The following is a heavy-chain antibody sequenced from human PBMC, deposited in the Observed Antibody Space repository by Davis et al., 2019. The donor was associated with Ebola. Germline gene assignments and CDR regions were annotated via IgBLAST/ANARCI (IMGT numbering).Heavy chain of an antibody. CDR2: IKSKTDGGTT. D-gene: IGHD6-13*01. V-gene: IGHV3-15*01. CDR3: ARRAAAKDAFDI. Sequence: GESLKISCAASGFTFSNAWMSWVRQAPGKGLEWVGRIKSKTDGGTTDYAAPVKGRFTISRDDSKNTLYLQMNSLKTEDTAVYYCARRAAAKDAFDIWGQGTMVTVSS. CDR1: GFTFSNAW. J-gene: IGHJ3*02.